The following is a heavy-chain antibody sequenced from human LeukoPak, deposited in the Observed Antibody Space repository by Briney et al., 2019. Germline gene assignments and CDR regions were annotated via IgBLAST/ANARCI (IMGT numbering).Heavy chain of an antibody. J-gene: IGHJ4*02. Sequence: ASVKVSCKASGYTFTGYYMHWVRQAPGQGLEWMGWINPNSGGTNYAQKFQGRVTMTRDTSISTAYIELSSLRSDDTAVYYCARRGGDGWLLPYYFDYWGQGILVTVSS. CDR3: ARRGGDGWLLPYYFDY. V-gene: IGHV1-2*02. D-gene: IGHD3-22*01. CDR2: INPNSGGT. CDR1: GYTFTGYY.